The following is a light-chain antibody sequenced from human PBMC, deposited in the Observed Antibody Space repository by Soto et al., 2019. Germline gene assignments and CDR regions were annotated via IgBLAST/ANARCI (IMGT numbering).Light chain of an antibody. V-gene: IGLV2-8*01. CDR1: SSDVGGYSY. CDR3: SSYAGSSNV. CDR2: EVN. J-gene: IGLJ1*01. Sequence: SVLTQPRSASGSPGQSVAISCTGTSSDVGGYSYVSWYQQHPGKAPKLMIYEVNKRPSGVPDRFSGSKSGNTASLTVSGLQAEDEADYYCSSYAGSSNVFGTGTKVTVL.